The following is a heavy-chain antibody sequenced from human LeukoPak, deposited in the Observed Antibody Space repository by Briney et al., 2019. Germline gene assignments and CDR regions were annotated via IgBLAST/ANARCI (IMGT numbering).Heavy chain of an antibody. V-gene: IGHV4-59*08. D-gene: IGHD4-17*01. J-gene: IGHJ6*02. CDR2: IYYSGST. Sequence: SETLSLTCTVSGGSISSYYWSWIRQPPGKGLEWIGYIYYSGSTNYNPSLKSRVTISVDTSKNQFSLKLSSVTAADTAVYHCARHEREDYADYYYGMDVWGQGTTVTVSS. CDR1: GGSISSYY. CDR3: ARHEREDYADYYYGMDV.